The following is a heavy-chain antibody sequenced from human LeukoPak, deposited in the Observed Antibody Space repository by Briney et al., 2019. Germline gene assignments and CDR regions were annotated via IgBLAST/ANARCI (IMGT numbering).Heavy chain of an antibody. D-gene: IGHD2-15*01. CDR3: ASCYSGGSCYSGNNWFDP. CDR1: GFTFSSYS. V-gene: IGHV3-21*01. Sequence: PGGSLRPSCAASGFTFSSYSMNWVRHAPGKGLEWVSSISSSSSYIYYADSVKGRFTTSRDNAKNSLYLQMNSLRAEDTAVHYCASCYSGGSCYSGNNWFDPWGQGTLVTVSS. J-gene: IGHJ5*02. CDR2: ISSSSSYI.